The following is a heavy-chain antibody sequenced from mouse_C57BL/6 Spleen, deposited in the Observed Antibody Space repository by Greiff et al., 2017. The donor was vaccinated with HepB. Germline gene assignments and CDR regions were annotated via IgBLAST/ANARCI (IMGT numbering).Heavy chain of an antibody. Sequence: VQLKESGPELVKPGASVKMSCKASGYTFTDYNMHWVKQSHGKSLEWIGYINPNNGGTSYNQKFKGKATLTVTKSSSTAYMELRSLTSEDSAVYYCASSDYEAMDYWGQGTSVTVSS. CDR2: INPNNGGT. CDR3: ASSDYEAMDY. V-gene: IGHV1-22*01. J-gene: IGHJ4*01. CDR1: GYTFTDYN.